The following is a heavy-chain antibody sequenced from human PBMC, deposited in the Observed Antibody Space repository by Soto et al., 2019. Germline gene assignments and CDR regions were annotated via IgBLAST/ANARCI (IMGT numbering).Heavy chain of an antibody. CDR3: ARGAVTIDWFDP. J-gene: IGHJ5*02. CDR1: GGSFSGYY. D-gene: IGHD4-4*01. CDR2: INHSGST. V-gene: IGHV4-34*01. Sequence: QVQLQQWGAGLLKPSETLSLTCAVYGGSFSGYYWSWIRQPPGKGLEWSGEINHSGSTNYNPSLKSRVTISVDTSKNQFSLKLSSVTAADTAVYYCARGAVTIDWFDPWGQGTLVTVSS.